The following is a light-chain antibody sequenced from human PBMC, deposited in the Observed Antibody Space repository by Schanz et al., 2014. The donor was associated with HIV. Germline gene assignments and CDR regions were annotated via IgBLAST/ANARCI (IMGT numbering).Light chain of an antibody. CDR1: QTISIS. V-gene: IGKV1-39*01. CDR3: QQTYIVTPYT. J-gene: IGKJ2*01. Sequence: DIQMTQSPSSLSASVGDTVSITCRASQTISISLNWYQQKPGKAPQLLIYDASLLHTGVPSRFSGSGSGTHFTLTITSLLFEDFATYYCQQTYIVTPYTFGQGTKVE. CDR2: DAS.